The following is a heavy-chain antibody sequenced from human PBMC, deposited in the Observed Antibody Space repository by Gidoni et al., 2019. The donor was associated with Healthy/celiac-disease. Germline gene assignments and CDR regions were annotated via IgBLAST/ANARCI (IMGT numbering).Heavy chain of an antibody. Sequence: EVQLVESGGGLVQPGGSLKLSYAASGFTFSGSAMHWVRQASGKGLEWVGRIRSKANSYATAYAASVKGRFTISRDDSKNTAYLQMNSLKTEDTAVYYCTRPHYYDSSGYKNWGQGTLVTVSS. J-gene: IGHJ4*02. CDR3: TRPHYYDSSGYKN. CDR1: GFTFSGSA. V-gene: IGHV3-73*01. CDR2: IRSKANSYAT. D-gene: IGHD3-22*01.